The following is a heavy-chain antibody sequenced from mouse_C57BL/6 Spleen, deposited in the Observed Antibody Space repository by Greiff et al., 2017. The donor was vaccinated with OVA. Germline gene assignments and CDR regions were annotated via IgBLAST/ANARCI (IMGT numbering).Heavy chain of an antibody. Sequence: EVKLMESGPGLVKPSQSLSLTCSVTGYSISSGYYWNWIRQFPGNKLEWMGYISYDGSNNYNPSLKNRISITRDTSKNQFFLKLNSVTTEDTATYYCARAPYDYDGNWFAYWGQGTLVTVSA. V-gene: IGHV3-6*01. CDR2: ISYDGSN. CDR1: GYSISSGYY. J-gene: IGHJ3*01. D-gene: IGHD2-4*01. CDR3: ARAPYDYDGNWFAY.